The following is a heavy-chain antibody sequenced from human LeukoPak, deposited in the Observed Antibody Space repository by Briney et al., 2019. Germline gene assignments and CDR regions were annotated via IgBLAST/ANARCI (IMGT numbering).Heavy chain of an antibody. V-gene: IGHV3-33*08. Sequence: LSLTCTVSGDSISSYYWTWIRQPPGKGLEWVAVIWSDGINKYYVDSVKGRFTISKDNSKNTLYLQMNSLRADDTAVYYCARSTYSSSSYYFDYWGQGSLVTVSS. CDR1: GDSISSYY. D-gene: IGHD6-13*01. CDR3: ARSTYSSSSYYFDY. CDR2: IWSDGINK. J-gene: IGHJ4*02.